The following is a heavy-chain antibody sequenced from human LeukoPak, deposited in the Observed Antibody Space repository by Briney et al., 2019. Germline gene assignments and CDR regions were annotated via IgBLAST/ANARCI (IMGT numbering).Heavy chain of an antibody. D-gene: IGHD1-20*01. CDR3: ARFVANWNPGGMDV. V-gene: IGHV3-30-3*01. J-gene: IGHJ6*02. CDR1: GFTFSSYA. CDR2: ISYDGSNK. Sequence: GRSLRLSCAASGFTFSSYAMHWVRQAPGKGLEWVAVISYDGSNKYYAESVRGRFTISRDNSGNSIYLQMNSLRAEDTAVYYCARFVANWNPGGMDVWGQGTTVIVSS.